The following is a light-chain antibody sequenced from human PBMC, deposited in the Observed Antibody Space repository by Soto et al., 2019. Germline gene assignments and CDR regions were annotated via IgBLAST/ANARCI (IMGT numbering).Light chain of an antibody. CDR1: ETVSSGF. V-gene: IGKV3-20*01. CDR3: KQYGSSPQT. Sequence: ELVLTQSPGSLSLSPGERATLSCRASETVSSGFLAWYQQNPGQAHRLLIYVAYSRATGIQDRFSGSGSGTDFTLTISRLEPEDFAVYYCKQYGSSPQTFGQGTKVDI. J-gene: IGKJ1*01. CDR2: VAY.